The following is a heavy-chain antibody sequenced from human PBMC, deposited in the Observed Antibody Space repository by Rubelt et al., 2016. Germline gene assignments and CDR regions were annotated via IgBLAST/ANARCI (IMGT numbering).Heavy chain of an antibody. CDR1: GYTFTGYY. CDR2: INPNNGGP. CDR3: ASPAFTDSSAY. V-gene: IGHV1-2*02. D-gene: IGHD3-10*01. Sequence: QVQLVQSGAEVKKPGASVKVSCKASGYTFTGYYMHWVRQAPGQGLEWMGWINPNNGGPNYAQKFQGRVTMTRDTSISTAYMELSRLRSDDTAVYYCASPAFTDSSAYWGQGTLVTVSS. J-gene: IGHJ4*02.